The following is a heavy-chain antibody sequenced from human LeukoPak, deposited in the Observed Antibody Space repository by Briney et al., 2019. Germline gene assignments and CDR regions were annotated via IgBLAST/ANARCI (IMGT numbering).Heavy chain of an antibody. J-gene: IGHJ4*02. V-gene: IGHV4-34*01. Sequence: SETLSLTCAVSGGSFSGYYWSWIRQPPGKGLEWIGEINHSGSTNYNPSLKSRVTISVDPSKNQFSLKLSSVTAADTAVYYCARGTRTYYDFWSGYRVLDYWGQGTLVTVSS. CDR3: ARGTRTYYDFWSGYRVLDY. CDR1: GGSFSGYY. D-gene: IGHD3-3*01. CDR2: INHSGST.